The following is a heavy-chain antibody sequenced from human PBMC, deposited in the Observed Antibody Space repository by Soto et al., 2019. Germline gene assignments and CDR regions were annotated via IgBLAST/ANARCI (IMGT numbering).Heavy chain of an antibody. CDR3: AKAPPTGSFAYFDY. D-gene: IGHD3-9*01. CDR2: ISGSGGST. CDR1: GFTFSSYA. V-gene: IGHV3-23*01. J-gene: IGHJ4*02. Sequence: GGSLRLSCAASGFTFSSYAMSWVRQAPGKGLEWVAAISGSGGSTYYADSVKGRFTISRDNSKNTLYLKMNSLRAEDTTVYYCAKAPPTGSFAYFDYWGQGTLVTVSS.